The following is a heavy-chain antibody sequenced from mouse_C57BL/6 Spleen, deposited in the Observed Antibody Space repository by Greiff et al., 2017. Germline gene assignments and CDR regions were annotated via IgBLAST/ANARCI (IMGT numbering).Heavy chain of an antibody. CDR1: SYSITSGYY. CDR2: ISYDGSN. CDR3: AREGGFITTVVSYFDY. D-gene: IGHD1-1*01. J-gene: IGHJ2*01. V-gene: IGHV3-6*01. Sequence: EVQLQESGPGLVKPSQSLSLTCSVTSYSITSGYYWNWIRQFPGNKLEWMGYISYDGSNNYNPTLKNRISITRDTSKNQFFLKLNSVTTEDTATYYCAREGGFITTVVSYFDYWGQGTTLTVSS.